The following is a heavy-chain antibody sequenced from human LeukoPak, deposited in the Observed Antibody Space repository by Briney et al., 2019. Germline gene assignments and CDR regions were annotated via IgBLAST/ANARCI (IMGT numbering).Heavy chain of an antibody. Sequence: VASVKVSCKASGYTFTGYYMHWVRQAPGQGLEWMGRITPILGIANYAQKFQGRVTITADKSTSTAYMELSSLRSEDTAVYYCARVGCSSTSCPLIAAFDIWGQGTMVTVSS. CDR1: GYTFTGYY. CDR2: ITPILGIA. V-gene: IGHV1-69*04. D-gene: IGHD2-2*01. J-gene: IGHJ3*02. CDR3: ARVGCSSTSCPLIAAFDI.